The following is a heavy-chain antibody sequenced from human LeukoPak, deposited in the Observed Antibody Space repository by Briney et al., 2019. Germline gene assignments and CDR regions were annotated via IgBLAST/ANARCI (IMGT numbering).Heavy chain of an antibody. J-gene: IGHJ6*02. D-gene: IGHD6-19*01. Sequence: ASVKVSCKASGYTFTSYGISWVRQAPGQGLEWMGWISAYNGNTNYAQKLQGRVTMTTDTSTSTAYMELRSLRSDDTAVYYCGRDPRIAVTGTWYYYGMDVWGQGTTVTVSS. CDR3: GRDPRIAVTGTWYYYGMDV. CDR1: GYTFTSYG. V-gene: IGHV1-18*01. CDR2: ISAYNGNT.